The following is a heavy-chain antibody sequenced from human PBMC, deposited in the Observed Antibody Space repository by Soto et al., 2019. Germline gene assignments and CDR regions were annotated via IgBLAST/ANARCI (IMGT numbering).Heavy chain of an antibody. CDR1: GGSISSGGYY. J-gene: IGHJ5*02. CDR3: ATRPPQIVVTLLPFPS. Sequence: SETLSLTCTVSGGSISSGGYYWSWIRQHPGTGLEWIGHISYSGSTYYNTSLKSRVTISVDTPNNQFSLILSSMTGADTAVYYCATRPPQIVVTLLPFPSWGQGTPVTVSS. V-gene: IGHV4-31*03. D-gene: IGHD2-15*01. CDR2: ISYSGST.